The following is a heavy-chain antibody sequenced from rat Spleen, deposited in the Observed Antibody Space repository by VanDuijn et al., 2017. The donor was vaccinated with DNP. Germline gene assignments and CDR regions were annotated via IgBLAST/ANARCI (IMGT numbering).Heavy chain of an antibody. CDR3: AKDRLGGYAMDA. CDR2: ITSSGGDS. D-gene: IGHD5-1*01. CDR1: GFTFSSYW. Sequence: EVQLVESGGDLVQPGRSLKLSCVASGFTFSSYWMTWIRQVPGKGLEWVASITSSGGDSYYPDSVKGRFTIYRDNAKNTLYLQMNSLRSEDTATYYCAKDRLGGYAMDAWGQGTSVTVSS. J-gene: IGHJ4*01. V-gene: IGHV5-31*01.